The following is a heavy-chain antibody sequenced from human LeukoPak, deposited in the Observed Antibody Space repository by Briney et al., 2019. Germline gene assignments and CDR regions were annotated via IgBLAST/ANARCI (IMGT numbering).Heavy chain of an antibody. CDR2: MNPKSGNT. V-gene: IGHV1-8*03. Sequence: GASVKVSCKASGYTFTSYDINWVRQATGQGLEWMGWMNPKSGNTGYAQKFQGRVTITRNTSISTAYMELSSLRSEDTAVYYCARGPYYYDSSGYYYAEYFQHWGQGTLVTVSS. D-gene: IGHD3-22*01. CDR1: GYTFTSYD. J-gene: IGHJ1*01. CDR3: ARGPYYYDSSGYYYAEYFQH.